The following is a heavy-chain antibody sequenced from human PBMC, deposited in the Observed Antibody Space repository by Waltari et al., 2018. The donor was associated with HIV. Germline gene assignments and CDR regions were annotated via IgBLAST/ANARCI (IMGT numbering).Heavy chain of an antibody. Sequence: EVQLVESGGGLVQPGGSLRLSCAASGFTFSSYEMNWVRQAPGKGLEWVSYISSSGSTIYYADSVKGRFTISRDNAKNSLYLQMNSLRAEDTAVYYCAREGDYYYDSSGPFDYWGQGTLVTVSS. CDR2: ISSSGSTI. CDR1: GFTFSSYE. CDR3: AREGDYYYDSSGPFDY. D-gene: IGHD3-22*01. J-gene: IGHJ4*02. V-gene: IGHV3-48*03.